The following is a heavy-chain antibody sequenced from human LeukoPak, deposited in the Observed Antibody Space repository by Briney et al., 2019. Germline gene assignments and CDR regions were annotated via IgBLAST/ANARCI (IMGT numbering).Heavy chain of an antibody. Sequence: ASVKVSCKASGYTFTGYYMHWVRQAPGQGLEWMGWINPNSGGTNYAQKFQGRVTMTRDTSISTAYMELSRLRSDDTAVYYCARAEGSSSWYYFDCWGQGTLVTVSS. CDR2: INPNSGGT. D-gene: IGHD6-13*01. V-gene: IGHV1-2*02. CDR3: ARAEGSSSWYYFDC. J-gene: IGHJ4*02. CDR1: GYTFTGYY.